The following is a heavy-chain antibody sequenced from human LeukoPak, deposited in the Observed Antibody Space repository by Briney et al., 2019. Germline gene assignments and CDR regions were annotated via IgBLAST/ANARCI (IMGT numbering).Heavy chain of an antibody. CDR1: GYTFTSYG. CDR2: ISASNGNT. D-gene: IGHD5-18*01. V-gene: IGHV1-18*01. CDR3: ARGQIQLWSTPRFDWFDP. Sequence: ASVKVSCKASGYTFTSYGISWVREAPGQGLEWMGWISASNGNTNYAQKLQGRVTMTTDTSTSTAYMELRSLRSDDTAVYYCARGQIQLWSTPRFDWFDPWGQGTLVTVST. J-gene: IGHJ5*02.